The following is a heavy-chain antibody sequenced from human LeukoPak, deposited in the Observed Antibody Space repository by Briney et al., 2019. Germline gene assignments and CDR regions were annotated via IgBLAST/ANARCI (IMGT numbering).Heavy chain of an antibody. CDR1: GGSISSGGYS. CDR2: IYHSGST. V-gene: IGHV4-30-2*01. D-gene: IGHD3-3*02. Sequence: PSETLSLTCAVSGGSISSGGYSWSWIRQPPGKGLEWIGYIYHSGSTYYNPSLKSRVTISVDRSKNQFSLKLSSVTAADTAVYYCARGVIASPDWYFDLWGRGTLVTVSS. J-gene: IGHJ2*01. CDR3: ARGVIASPDWYFDL.